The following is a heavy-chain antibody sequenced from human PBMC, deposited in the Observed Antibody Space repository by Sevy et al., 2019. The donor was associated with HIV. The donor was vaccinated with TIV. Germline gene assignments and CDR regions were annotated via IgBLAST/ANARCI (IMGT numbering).Heavy chain of an antibody. Sequence: GGSLRLSCAASGFTFGNFAMIWARQAPGKGLEWLSSISHSGGTTYIVDSVKGRFTISRDNSKNTLYLQMDNLRADDTAIYYCAKSPTGSESKPDYWGQGTLVTVSS. V-gene: IGHV3-23*01. D-gene: IGHD2-8*02. J-gene: IGHJ4*02. CDR2: ISHSGGTT. CDR3: AKSPTGSESKPDY. CDR1: GFTFGNFA.